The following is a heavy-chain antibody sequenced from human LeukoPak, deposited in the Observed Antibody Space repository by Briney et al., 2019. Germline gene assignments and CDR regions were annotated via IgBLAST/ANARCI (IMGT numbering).Heavy chain of an antibody. Sequence: PSETLSLTCTVSGGSISSSSYYWGWIRQPPGKGLEWIGSIYYSGSTYYNPSLKSRVTISVDTSKNQFSLKLSSVTAADTAAYYCARDTRTRPYYYGSGIHDAFDIWGQGTMVTVSS. CDR3: ARDTRTRPYYYGSGIHDAFDI. CDR2: IYYSGST. D-gene: IGHD3-10*01. J-gene: IGHJ3*02. V-gene: IGHV4-39*07. CDR1: GGSISSSSYY.